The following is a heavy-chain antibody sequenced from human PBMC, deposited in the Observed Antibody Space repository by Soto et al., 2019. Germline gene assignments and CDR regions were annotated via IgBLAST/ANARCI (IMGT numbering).Heavy chain of an antibody. J-gene: IGHJ4*02. D-gene: IGHD3-3*01. Sequence: GGSLRLSCAASGFTFSSYEMNWVRQAPGKGLEWVSYISSSGSTIYYADSVKGRFTISRDNAKNSLYLQMNSLRAEDTAVYYCARASSLYDFWSGYYASPLMDYWGQGTLVTVSS. CDR2: ISSSGSTI. CDR3: ARASSLYDFWSGYYASPLMDY. V-gene: IGHV3-48*03. CDR1: GFTFSSYE.